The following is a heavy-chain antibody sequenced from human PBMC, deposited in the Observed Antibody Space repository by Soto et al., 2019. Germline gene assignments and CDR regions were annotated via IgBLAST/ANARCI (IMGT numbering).Heavy chain of an antibody. J-gene: IGHJ3*02. CDR2: VYYSGTT. CDR3: ARHTDDILTGNEALDI. D-gene: IGHD3-9*01. Sequence: SERLSLTCTFSGVSFNNYYLTWIWKSPGKGLEWIGYVYYSGTTNYNPTLKSRITILVDTSENQFSLKLTSVTAADTAVYYCARHTDDILTGNEALDIWGQGTVVT. CDR1: GVSFNNYY. V-gene: IGHV4-59*08.